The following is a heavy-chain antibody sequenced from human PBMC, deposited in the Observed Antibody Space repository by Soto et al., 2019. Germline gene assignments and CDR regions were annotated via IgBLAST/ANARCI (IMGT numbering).Heavy chain of an antibody. CDR2: TYYRSKWYN. CDR1: GDRVSSNSAA. J-gene: IGHJ5*02. D-gene: IGHD5-18*01. V-gene: IGHV6-1*01. Sequence: KQSQTLSLTCAISGDRVSSNSAAWNWIRQSPSRGLEWLGRTYYRSKWYNDYAVSVKSRITINPDTSKNQFSLQLNPVTPEDTAVYYCARDGDSYGFLPMGWFDPWGQGTLVTVSS. CDR3: ARDGDSYGFLPMGWFDP.